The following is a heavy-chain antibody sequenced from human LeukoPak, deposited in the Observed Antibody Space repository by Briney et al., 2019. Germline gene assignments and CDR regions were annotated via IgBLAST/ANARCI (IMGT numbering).Heavy chain of an antibody. CDR3: SRYDSDTGDFDP. Sequence: SETLSLTCTVSGGSISSYYWSWIRQPAGKGLEWIGRIYTSGSTYYNPSLKSRVTISVDTSKNQFSLKLSSVTAADTAFYYCSRYDSDTGDFDPWGQGTLVTISS. D-gene: IGHD3-10*01. J-gene: IGHJ5*02. V-gene: IGHV4-4*07. CDR1: GGSISSYY. CDR2: IYTSGST.